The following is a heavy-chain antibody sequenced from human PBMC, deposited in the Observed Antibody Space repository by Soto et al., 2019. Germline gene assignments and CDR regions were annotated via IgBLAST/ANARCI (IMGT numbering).Heavy chain of an antibody. V-gene: IGHV1-46*03. J-gene: IGHJ3*02. CDR3: ARDEVGAVAAPPLGAFDI. CDR1: GYTFTIYY. Sequence: ASVKVSCKASGYTFTIYYMHWVRQAPGQGLEWMGIINPSGGSTSYAQKFQGRVTMTRDTSTSTVYMELSSLRSEDTAVYYCARDEVGAVAAPPLGAFDIWGQGTMVTVSS. CDR2: INPSGGST. D-gene: IGHD6-19*01.